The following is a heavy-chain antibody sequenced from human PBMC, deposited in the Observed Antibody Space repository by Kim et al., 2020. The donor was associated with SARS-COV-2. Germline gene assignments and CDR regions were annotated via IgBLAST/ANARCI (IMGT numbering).Heavy chain of an antibody. J-gene: IGHJ3*02. CDR3: ARGSPTYYERGAFDI. Sequence: ASVKVSCKASGYTFPAHYIHWMRQAPGQGLEWMGWINPYSGATKYAQSFQGGVTVTTDTSISTAYMELSSLIYDDTSVYSCARGSPTYYERGAFDIWGQGTLVAVS. D-gene: IGHD3-22*01. V-gene: IGHV1-2*02. CDR1: GYTFPAHY. CDR2: INPYSGAT.